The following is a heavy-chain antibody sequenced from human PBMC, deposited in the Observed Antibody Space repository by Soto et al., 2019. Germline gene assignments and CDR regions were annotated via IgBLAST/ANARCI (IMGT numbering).Heavy chain of an antibody. CDR2: IIPIFGTA. CDR3: ARDQSYGGRNYYYYGMDV. J-gene: IGHJ6*02. D-gene: IGHD2-15*01. Sequence: LLKGYCKAAGEGFSIYASSWVRKANGQGLEWMGGIIPIFGTANYAQKFQGRVTITADESTSTAYMELSSLRAEDTAVYYCARDQSYGGRNYYYYGMDVWGQGTTVTVSS. CDR1: GEGFSIYA. V-gene: IGHV1-69*01.